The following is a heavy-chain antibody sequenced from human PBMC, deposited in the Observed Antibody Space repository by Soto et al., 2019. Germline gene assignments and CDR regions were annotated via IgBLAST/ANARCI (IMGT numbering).Heavy chain of an antibody. CDR1: GFTFSSYT. CDR3: ARGDIASRPVPFDY. V-gene: IGHV3-21*01. J-gene: IGHJ4*02. CDR2: ISSGSSYI. Sequence: GGSLRLSCAASGFTFSSYTMNWVRQGPGKGLEWVSSISSGSSYISYADSVKGRFTISRDNAKNSLYLQVNSLRVEDTAVYYCARGDIASRPVPFDYWGPGTLVTVSS. D-gene: IGHD6-6*01.